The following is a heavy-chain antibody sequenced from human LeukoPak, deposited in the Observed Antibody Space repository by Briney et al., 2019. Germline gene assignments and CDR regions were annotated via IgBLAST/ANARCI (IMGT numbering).Heavy chain of an antibody. CDR3: ARDLDDFWSGYSY. Sequence: EGSLRLSCAASGFTFSSYSMNWVRQAPGKGLEWVSSISSSSSYIYYADSVKGRFTISRDNAKNSLYLQMNSLRAEDTAVYYCARDLDDFWSGYSYWGQGTLVTVSS. D-gene: IGHD3-3*01. V-gene: IGHV3-21*01. CDR1: GFTFSSYS. CDR2: ISSSSSYI. J-gene: IGHJ4*02.